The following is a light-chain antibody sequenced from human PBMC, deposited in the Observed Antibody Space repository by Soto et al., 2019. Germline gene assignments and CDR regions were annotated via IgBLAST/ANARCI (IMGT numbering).Light chain of an antibody. CDR1: QSISTK. CDR3: QQYNSYWT. V-gene: IGKV1-5*03. Sequence: IPMTPSPSSLSPSFLDRVPLTCRASQSISTKLAWYQQKPGKAPKLLIYKASSLESGVPSRFSGSGSGTEFTLTIRSLQPDDFATYYCQQYNSYWTFGQGTKVDIK. CDR2: KAS. J-gene: IGKJ1*01.